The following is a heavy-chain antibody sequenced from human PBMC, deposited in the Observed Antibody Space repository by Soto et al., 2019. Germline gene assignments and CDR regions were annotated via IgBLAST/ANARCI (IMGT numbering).Heavy chain of an antibody. V-gene: IGHV2-5*01. CDR3: AHRDRYNWNDGGWFDP. CDR2: IYWNDDK. D-gene: IGHD1-1*01. Sequence: QITLKESGPTLVKPTQTLTLICTFSGFSLGTSGVGVGWIRQPPGKALEWLAFIYWNDDKRYSPSLKSRLTITKDTSKNQVVLTMTNMDPVDTATYYCAHRDRYNWNDGGWFDPWGQGALVTVSS. J-gene: IGHJ5*02. CDR1: GFSLGTSGVG.